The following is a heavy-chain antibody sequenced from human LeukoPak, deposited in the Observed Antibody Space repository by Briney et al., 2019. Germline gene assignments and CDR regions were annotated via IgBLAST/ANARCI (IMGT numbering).Heavy chain of an antibody. CDR2: ISGSGGST. CDR1: GFTFSSYA. V-gene: IGHV3-23*01. Sequence: GGSLRLSCAASGFTFSSYAMSWVRQAPGKGLEWGSDISGSGGSTYYADSGKGRFTISRDNSKNTLYLQMNSLRAEDTAVYYCAKDSGSFDFWSGYWVDYWGQGTLVTVSS. D-gene: IGHD3-3*01. CDR3: AKDSGSFDFWSGYWVDY. J-gene: IGHJ4*02.